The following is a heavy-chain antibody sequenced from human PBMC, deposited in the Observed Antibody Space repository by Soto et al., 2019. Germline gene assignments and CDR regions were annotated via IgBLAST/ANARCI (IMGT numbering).Heavy chain of an antibody. D-gene: IGHD3-22*01. J-gene: IGHJ4*02. CDR3: AGESNYDNSRSIDY. V-gene: IGHV4-30-4*01. CDR2: IYHGGST. CDR1: GGSISIGDYY. Sequence: SETLSLTCTVSGGSISIGDYYWSWIGQPPGKGLEWIGYIYHGGSTYYNPSLKSRVTMSVDTSKNQVSLKMGSVTAADTAVYYCAGESNYDNSRSIDYWGRGTLVTVSS.